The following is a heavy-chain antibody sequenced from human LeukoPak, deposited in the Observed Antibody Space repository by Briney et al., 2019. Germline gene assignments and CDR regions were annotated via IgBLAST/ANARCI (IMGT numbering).Heavy chain of an antibody. D-gene: IGHD3-10*01. V-gene: IGHV4-34*01. CDR1: GGSFSGYY. J-gene: IGHJ5*02. CDR2: INHSGST. Sequence: SETLSLTCAVYGGSFSGYYWSWIRQPPGKGLEWIGEINHSGSTNYNPSLKSRVTISVDTSKNQFSLKLSSVTAADTAVYYCATAITMVRGVNRGNWFDPWGLGTLVTVSS. CDR3: ATAITMVRGVNRGNWFDP.